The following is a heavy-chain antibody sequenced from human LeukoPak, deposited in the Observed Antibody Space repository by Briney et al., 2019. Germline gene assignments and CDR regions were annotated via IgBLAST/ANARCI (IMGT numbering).Heavy chain of an antibody. CDR3: ASSSTSSPGAYYYYYMDV. D-gene: IGHD6-6*01. J-gene: IGHJ6*03. CDR2: INPNSGGT. Sequence: GASVKVSCKASGYTFTGYYMHWVRQAPGQGLEWMGWINPNSGGTNYAQKFQGRVTMTRDTSISTAYMELSRLRSDDTAVYYCASSSTSSPGAYYYYYMDVWGKGTTVTVSS. V-gene: IGHV1-2*02. CDR1: GYTFTGYY.